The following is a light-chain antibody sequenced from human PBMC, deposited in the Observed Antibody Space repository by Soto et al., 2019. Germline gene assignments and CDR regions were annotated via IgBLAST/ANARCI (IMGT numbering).Light chain of an antibody. CDR2: DAS. J-gene: IGKJ1*01. CDR1: QSVSGSY. Sequence: EIMLTKAPGTLSLSPVYRATISCRASQSVSGSYLAWYQQKPGQAPRLLIYDASSRATGIPDRFSGSGSGTDFTLTISRLEPEDFAVYYCQQYASSPRTFGQGTKVDIK. V-gene: IGKV3-20*01. CDR3: QQYASSPRT.